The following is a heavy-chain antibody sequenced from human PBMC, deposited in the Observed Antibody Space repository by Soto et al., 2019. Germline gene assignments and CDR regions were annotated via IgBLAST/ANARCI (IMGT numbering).Heavy chain of an antibody. D-gene: IGHD7-27*01. CDR3: ARGNWGPEY. CDR1: GFTFRTSW. Sequence: EVQLVESGGGLVQPGGSLRLSCAASGFTFRTSWMYWVRQAPGKGLVWVSRINDDGSTTTYADSVKGRFTISRDNAKNTLFMQMDSLRAEDTGVYYCARGNWGPEYWGQGTLVTVSS. V-gene: IGHV3-74*03. CDR2: INDDGSTT. J-gene: IGHJ4*02.